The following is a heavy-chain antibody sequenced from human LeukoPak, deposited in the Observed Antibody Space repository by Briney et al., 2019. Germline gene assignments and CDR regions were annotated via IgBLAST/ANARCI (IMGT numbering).Heavy chain of an antibody. V-gene: IGHV5-51*01. J-gene: IGHJ3*02. CDR1: GYSFTNYW. Sequence: GESLKISCKGSGYSFTNYWIGWVRQMPGKGLDWMGIIYPGDSDTRYSASFQGQVAISVDMSISTAYLQWSSLKASDTAMYYCASMLRIAAAYDAFDIWGQGTMVTVSS. D-gene: IGHD6-13*01. CDR2: IYPGDSDT. CDR3: ASMLRIAAAYDAFDI.